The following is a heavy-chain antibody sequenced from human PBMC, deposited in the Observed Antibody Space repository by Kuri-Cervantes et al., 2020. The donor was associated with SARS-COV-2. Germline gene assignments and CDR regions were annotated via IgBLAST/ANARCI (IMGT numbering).Heavy chain of an antibody. J-gene: IGHJ6*03. D-gene: IGHD4-23*01. CDR3: AREVRTVGYYYYMGV. V-gene: IGHV3-53*01. CDR1: GFTVSSNY. Sequence: LSLTCAASGFTVSSNYMSWVRQAPGKGLEWVSVIYSGGSTYYADSVKGRFTISRDNSKNTLYLQMNSLRAGDTAVYYCAREVRTVGYYYYMGVWGKGTTVTVSS. CDR2: IYSGGST.